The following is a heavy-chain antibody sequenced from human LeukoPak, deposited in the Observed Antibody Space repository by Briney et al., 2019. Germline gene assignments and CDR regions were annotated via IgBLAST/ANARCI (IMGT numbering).Heavy chain of an antibody. CDR1: GFTFSSYT. J-gene: IGHJ4*02. V-gene: IGHV3-21*01. CDR3: AEDRSPGNFDY. D-gene: IGHD3-10*01. CDR2: ISSSSTYI. Sequence: TGGSLRLSCAASGFTFSSYTMNWVRQAPGKGLEWVSSISSSSTYINYADSVKGRFTISRDNAKNSLYLQMNSLRAEDTAVYYCAEDRSPGNFDYWGQGTLVTVSS.